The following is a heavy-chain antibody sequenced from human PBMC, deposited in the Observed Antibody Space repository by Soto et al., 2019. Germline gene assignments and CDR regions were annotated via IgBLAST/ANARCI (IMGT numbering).Heavy chain of an antibody. CDR3: SRDVAAGSYYFDH. D-gene: IGHD5-12*01. CDR1: GFTVSWNY. CDR2: VYTDGTT. J-gene: IGHJ4*02. Sequence: EVQVVQSGGGLIQPGGALKLSCAVSGFTVSWNYMNWVRQAPGKGLEWVSVVYTDGTTYYADSVKVRFTISRDNSKNTLFLQMNSLRAEDTAIYYCSRDVAAGSYYFDHWGQGSLVTVSS. V-gene: IGHV3-53*01.